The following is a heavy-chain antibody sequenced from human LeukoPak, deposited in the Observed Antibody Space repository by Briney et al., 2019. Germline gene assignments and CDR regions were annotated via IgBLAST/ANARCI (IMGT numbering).Heavy chain of an antibody. V-gene: IGHV3-33*01. CDR1: GFTFSSYG. CDR3: ASDRLPYDSSGYYDY. J-gene: IGHJ4*02. CDR2: IWYDGSNK. Sequence: PGRSLRLSCAASGFTFSSYGMHWVRQAPGKGLEWVAVIWYDGSNKYYADSVKGRFTISRDNSKNTLYLQMNSLRAEDTAVYYCASDRLPYDSSGYYDYWGQGTLVTASS. D-gene: IGHD3-22*01.